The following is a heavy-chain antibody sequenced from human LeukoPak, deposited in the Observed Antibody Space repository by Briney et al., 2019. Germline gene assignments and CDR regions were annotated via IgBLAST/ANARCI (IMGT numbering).Heavy chain of an antibody. J-gene: IGHJ4*02. CDR2: IYNTGRT. CDR3: ARPGELSFDD. V-gene: IGHV4-59*08. Sequence: SETLSLTCTVSGGSISSYYWRCIRQSPGKGLEWIGFIYNTGRTNYNPSLQSRVTMSIDTSKNQFSLKLSSVTAADTAVYYCARPGELSFDDWGQGTLVTVSS. CDR1: GGSISSYY. D-gene: IGHD1-26*01.